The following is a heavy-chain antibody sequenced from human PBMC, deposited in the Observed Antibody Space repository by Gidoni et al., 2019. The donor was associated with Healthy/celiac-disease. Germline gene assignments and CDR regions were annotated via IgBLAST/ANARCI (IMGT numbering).Heavy chain of an antibody. CDR1: GATFSSYA. D-gene: IGHD5-18*01. Sequence: QVQLVQSGAEVKKPGSSVKVSCKASGATFSSYAISWVRQAPGQGLEWMGGIIPIFGTANYAQKFQGRVTITADESTSTAYMELSSLRSEDTAVYYCAREDLRNTAMAPYYGMDVWGQGTTVTVSS. J-gene: IGHJ6*02. CDR3: AREDLRNTAMAPYYGMDV. V-gene: IGHV1-69*01. CDR2: IIPIFGTA.